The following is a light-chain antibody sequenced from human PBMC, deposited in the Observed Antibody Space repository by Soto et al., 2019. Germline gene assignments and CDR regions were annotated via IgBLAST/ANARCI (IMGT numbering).Light chain of an antibody. CDR3: LQDYNFPLT. J-gene: IGKJ1*01. CDR2: GAS. V-gene: IGKV1-6*01. CDR1: QDIRND. Sequence: IQVAQSPPSLSASVGDTVTITCRASQDIRNDLGWYQQKPGRAPKLLIYGASNLQSGVPSRFSGSVSGTDFTLTISSLQPEDFATYYCLQDYNFPLTFGQGTKVEIK.